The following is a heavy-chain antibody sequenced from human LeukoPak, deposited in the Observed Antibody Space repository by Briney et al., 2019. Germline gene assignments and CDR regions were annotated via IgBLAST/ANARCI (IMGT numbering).Heavy chain of an antibody. CDR3: ARVSFSSDYYY. D-gene: IGHD3-22*01. CDR2: INSDGSST. V-gene: IGHV3-74*01. Sequence: GGSLRLSCVASGFTFSSHWMHWVRQVPGKGLVWVSRINSDGSSTGYADSVKGRFTISRDNARNTLYLQMNSLRAEDTAVYYCARVSFSSDYYYWGQGTLVTVSS. CDR1: GFTFSSHW. J-gene: IGHJ4*02.